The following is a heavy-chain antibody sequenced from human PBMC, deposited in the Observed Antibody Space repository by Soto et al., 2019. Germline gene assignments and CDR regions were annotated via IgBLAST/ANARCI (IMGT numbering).Heavy chain of an antibody. V-gene: IGHV3-66*01. J-gene: IGHJ4*02. Sequence: GGSLRLSCAAAGFTVSSNYMSWVRQAPGKGLEWVSVIYSGGSTYYADSVKGRLSISRDNAKNTLYLQMNSLRVEDTAVYYCVRGDGDYHDGNGYLGRHWGQGTLVTVSS. CDR1: GFTVSSNY. D-gene: IGHD5-18*01. CDR2: IYSGGST. CDR3: VRGDGDYHDGNGYLGRH.